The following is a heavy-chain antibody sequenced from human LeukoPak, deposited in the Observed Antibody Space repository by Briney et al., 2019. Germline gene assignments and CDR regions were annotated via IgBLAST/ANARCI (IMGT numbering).Heavy chain of an antibody. J-gene: IGHJ4*02. Sequence: KAGESLKISCKGSGYSINNYWIGWVRQMPGKGLEWMGIIYPADSDIRYSPSFQGQVTISADKSIRTAYLQWSSLTASDTAMYYCARSHQYCGGDCYLFDYWGQGTLVTVSS. V-gene: IGHV5-51*01. CDR2: IYPADSDI. CDR1: GYSINNYW. D-gene: IGHD2-21*02. CDR3: ARSHQYCGGDCYLFDY.